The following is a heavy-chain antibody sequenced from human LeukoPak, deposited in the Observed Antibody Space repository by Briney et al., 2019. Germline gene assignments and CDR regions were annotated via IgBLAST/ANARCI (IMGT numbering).Heavy chain of an antibody. CDR1: GYIFTSYN. D-gene: IGHD6-19*01. V-gene: IGHV1-46*01. Sequence: ASVKVSCKASGYIFTSYNMYWVRQAPGQGLEWMGIINSSGGSANYAQKFQGRVTMTRDTSTSTVYMELSSLRSEDTAVYYCARFAVHRRLTVAGQFGLDYWGQGTLVTVSS. CDR2: INSSGGSA. CDR3: ARFAVHRRLTVAGQFGLDY. J-gene: IGHJ4*02.